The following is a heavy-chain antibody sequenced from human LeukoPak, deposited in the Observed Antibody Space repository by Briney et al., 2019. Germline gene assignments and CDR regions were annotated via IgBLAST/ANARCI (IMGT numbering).Heavy chain of an antibody. Sequence: GGSLRLSCAASGFTFSSYGMSWVRQAPGKGLGWVSAISGSGGSTYYADSVKGRFTISRDNSKNTLYLQMNSLRAEDTAVYYCAKDSRVTMIVVVITTHDAFDIWGQGTMVTVSS. V-gene: IGHV3-23*01. CDR2: ISGSGGST. CDR1: GFTFSSYG. J-gene: IGHJ3*02. D-gene: IGHD3-22*01. CDR3: AKDSRVTMIVVVITTHDAFDI.